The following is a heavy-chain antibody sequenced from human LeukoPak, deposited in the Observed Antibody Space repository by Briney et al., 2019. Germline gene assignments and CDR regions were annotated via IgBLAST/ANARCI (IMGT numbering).Heavy chain of an antibody. J-gene: IGHJ5*02. D-gene: IGHD2-2*02. CDR1: GYTFTSYG. V-gene: IGHV1-18*01. CDR3: ARSQDIVVVPAAIGVGFDP. CDR2: ISAYNGNT. Sequence: ASVKVSCKASGYTFTSYGISWVRQAPGQGLEWMGWISAYNGNTNYAQKLQGRVTMTTDTSTSTAYMELSSLRSEDTAVYYCARSQDIVVVPAAIGVGFDPWGQGTLVTVSS.